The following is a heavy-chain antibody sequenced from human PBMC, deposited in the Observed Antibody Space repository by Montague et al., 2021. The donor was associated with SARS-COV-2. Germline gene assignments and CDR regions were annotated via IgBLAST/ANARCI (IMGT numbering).Heavy chain of an antibody. CDR1: GGSFSGYY. D-gene: IGHD3-10*01. CDR2: INHSGST. Sequence: SETLSLTCAVYGGSFSGYYWSWICQRPGQGQEWIGVINHSGSTNYNSYLSSRVTISVDTSKNQFSLKLRPVTAADTAVYYCARGRPPMGRGVIGFDPWGQGTLVTVSS. CDR3: ARGRPPMGRGVIGFDP. V-gene: IGHV4-34*01. J-gene: IGHJ5*02.